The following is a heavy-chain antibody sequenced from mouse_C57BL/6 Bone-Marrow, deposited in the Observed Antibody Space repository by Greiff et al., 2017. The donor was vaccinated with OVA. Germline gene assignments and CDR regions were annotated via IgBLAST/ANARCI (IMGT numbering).Heavy chain of an antibody. CDR1: GYTFTDYN. D-gene: IGHD2-3*01. Sequence: DVKLLESGPELVKPGASVKMSCKASGYTFTDYNMHWVKQSHGKSLEWIGYINPNNGGTSYNQKFKGKATLTVNKSSSTAYMELRSLTSEDSAVYYCARGWLLRLFDYWGQGTTLTVSS. CDR3: ARGWLLRLFDY. J-gene: IGHJ2*01. CDR2: INPNNGGT. V-gene: IGHV1-22*01.